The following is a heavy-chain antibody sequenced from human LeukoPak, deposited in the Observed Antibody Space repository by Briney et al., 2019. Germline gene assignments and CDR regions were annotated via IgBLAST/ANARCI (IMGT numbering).Heavy chain of an antibody. CDR1: GFTFSSYA. V-gene: IGHV3-23*01. CDR2: ISGSGGST. Sequence: PGGSLRLSCAASGFTFSSYAMSWVRQAPGKGLEWVSAISGSGGSTYYADSVKGRFTISRDNSQNTLYLQMNSLRAEDTAVYFCAKDRSLTPGALSLDSWGQGPVVTVSS. D-gene: IGHD1-1*01. J-gene: IGHJ4*02. CDR3: AKDRSLTPGALSLDS.